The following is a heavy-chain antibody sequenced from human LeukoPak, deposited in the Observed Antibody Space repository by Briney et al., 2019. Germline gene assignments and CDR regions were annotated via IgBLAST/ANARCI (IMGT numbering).Heavy chain of an antibody. CDR2: IYPGDSDT. V-gene: IGHV5-51*01. CDR3: ARLGWCSRSSCYYGMDV. Sequence: GESRKISCRAFGYSFSTYWIGWVRQMPGKGLDWMRIIYPGDSDTRYSPSFQGQVTISADKSISTAYLQWSSLKASDTAMYYCARLGWCSRSSCYYGMDVWGQGTTVTVSS. CDR1: GYSFSTYW. D-gene: IGHD2-2*01. J-gene: IGHJ6*02.